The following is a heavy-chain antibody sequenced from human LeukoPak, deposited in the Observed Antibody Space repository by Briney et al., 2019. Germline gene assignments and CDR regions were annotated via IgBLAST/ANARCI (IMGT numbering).Heavy chain of an antibody. CDR1: GGSISSYY. J-gene: IGHJ3*02. V-gene: IGHV4-59*01. Sequence: SETLSLTCTVSGGSISSYYWSWIRQPPGKGLEWIGYIYYSGSTNYNPSLKSRVTISVDTSKNQFSLKLSSVTSADTAVYYCASPSITGTIDVFDIWGQGTMVTVSS. CDR2: IYYSGST. D-gene: IGHD1-20*01. CDR3: ASPSITGTIDVFDI.